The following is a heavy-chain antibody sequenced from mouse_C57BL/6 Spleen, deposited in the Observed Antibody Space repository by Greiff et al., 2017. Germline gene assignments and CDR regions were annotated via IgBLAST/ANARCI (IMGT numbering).Heavy chain of an antibody. CDR3: AWDEFAY. CDR2: IWSGGST. V-gene: IGHV2-2*01. Sequence: VQVVESGPGLVQPSQSLSITCTVSGFSLTSYGVHWVRQSPGKGLEWLGVIWSGGSTDYNAAFISRLSISKDNSKSQVFFKMNSLQADDTAIYYCAWDEFAYWGQGTLVTVSA. J-gene: IGHJ3*01. D-gene: IGHD4-1*01. CDR1: GFSLTSYG.